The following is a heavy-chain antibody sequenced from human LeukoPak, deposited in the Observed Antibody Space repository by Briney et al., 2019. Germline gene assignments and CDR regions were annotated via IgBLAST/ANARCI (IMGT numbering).Heavy chain of an antibody. J-gene: IGHJ6*03. D-gene: IGHD3-3*01. CDR2: IYHSGST. V-gene: IGHV4-38-2*02. Sequence: SETLSLTCTVSGYSISSGYYWGWIRQPPGKGLERIGSIYHSGSTYYNPSLKSRVTISVDTSKNQFSLKLSSVTAADTAVYYCARASRSGGSGYYTGSGYYYYMDVWGKGTTVTVSS. CDR3: ARASRSGGSGYYTGSGYYYYMDV. CDR1: GYSISSGYY.